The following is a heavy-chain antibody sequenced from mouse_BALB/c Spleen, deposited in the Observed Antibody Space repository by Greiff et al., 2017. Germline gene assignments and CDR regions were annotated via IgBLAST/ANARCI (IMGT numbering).Heavy chain of an antibody. J-gene: IGHJ2*01. CDR3: ARGDGYYTYFDY. D-gene: IGHD2-3*01. Sequence: VQLQQSGPGLVKPSQSLSLTCTVTGYSITSDYAWNWIRQFPGNKLEWMGYISYSGSTSYNPSLKSRISITRDTSKNQFFLQLNSVTTEDTATYYCARGDGYYTYFDYWGQGTTLTVSS. CDR2: ISYSGST. V-gene: IGHV3-2*02. CDR1: GYSITSDYA.